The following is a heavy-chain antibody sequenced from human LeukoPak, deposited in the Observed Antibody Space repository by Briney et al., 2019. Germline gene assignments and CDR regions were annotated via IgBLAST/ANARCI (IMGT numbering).Heavy chain of an antibody. CDR1: GFTVSSNF. CDR2: TYNDGST. D-gene: IGHD4-17*01. Sequence: RGGSLRLSCAASGFTVSSNFMTWVRQAPGKGLDWVSVTYNDGSTYYADSVKGRFNISRDNSKNTLYLQLNYLRTEDTAVYYCARGDYGYEVSAYWGQGTLVTVSS. CDR3: ARGDYGYEVSAY. V-gene: IGHV3-66*01. J-gene: IGHJ4*02.